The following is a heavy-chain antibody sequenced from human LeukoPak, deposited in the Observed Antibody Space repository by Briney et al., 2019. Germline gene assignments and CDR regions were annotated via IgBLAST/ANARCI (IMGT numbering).Heavy chain of an antibody. CDR3: ARHRDGYYDY. Sequence: GESLKISCKGSGYTFTSYWIAWVRQMAGKGLEWRGIIYPGDPDIRYSPSFQGQVTISADKSITTAYLQWSSLKASDTAMYYCARHRDGYYDYWGQGTLVTVSS. J-gene: IGHJ4*02. V-gene: IGHV5-51*01. CDR1: GYTFTSYW. CDR2: IYPGDPDI. D-gene: IGHD5-24*01.